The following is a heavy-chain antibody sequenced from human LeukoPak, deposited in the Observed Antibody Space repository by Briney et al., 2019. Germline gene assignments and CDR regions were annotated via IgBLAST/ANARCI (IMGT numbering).Heavy chain of an antibody. V-gene: IGHV4-34*01. CDR3: ARGHGGYCSSTSCSPTGYYFDY. CDR1: GGSFSGYY. CDR2: INHSGST. D-gene: IGHD2-2*01. J-gene: IGHJ4*02. Sequence: PSETLSLTCAVYGGSFSGYYWSWIRQPPGKGLEWVGEINHSGSTNYNPSLKSRVTISVDTSKKQFSLKVSSVTAADTAVYYCARGHGGYCSSTSCSPTGYYFDYWGQGTLVTVSS.